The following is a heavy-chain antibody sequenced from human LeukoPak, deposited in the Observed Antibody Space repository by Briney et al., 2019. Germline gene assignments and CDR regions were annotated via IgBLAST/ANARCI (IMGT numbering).Heavy chain of an antibody. CDR2: IKPSDGDI. V-gene: IGHV1-46*01. Sequence: ASVKVSCKASGYTFTTYHMHWVRQAPGQGLEWMGVIKPSDGDIGFARKFQGRISMTRDMSTSTVYLELSSLRSEDTAMYYCARDGSHFGDSEYWGQGTLVIVSS. D-gene: IGHD4-17*01. CDR3: ARDGSHFGDSEY. J-gene: IGHJ4*02. CDR1: GYTFTTYH.